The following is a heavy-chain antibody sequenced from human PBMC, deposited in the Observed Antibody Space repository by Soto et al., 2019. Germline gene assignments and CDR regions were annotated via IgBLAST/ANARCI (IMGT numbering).Heavy chain of an antibody. V-gene: IGHV3-23*01. CDR3: AKDLVSIFGVAPDY. CDR2: ISGSGGST. Sequence: PVVSLRLSCAASGFTFSSYAMSWFRQAPGKGLEWVSAISGSGGSTDYADSVKGRFTISRDNSKNTLYLQMNSLRAEDTALYYCAKDLVSIFGVAPDYWVQGTLVSVSS. J-gene: IGHJ4*02. D-gene: IGHD3-3*01. CDR1: GFTFSSYA.